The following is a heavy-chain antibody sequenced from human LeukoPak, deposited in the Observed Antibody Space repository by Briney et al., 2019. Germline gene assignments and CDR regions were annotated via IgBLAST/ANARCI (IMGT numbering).Heavy chain of an antibody. V-gene: IGHV3-33*08. CDR3: ARRAGAYSHPYDY. CDR2: TLSDGSFS. J-gene: IGHJ4*02. D-gene: IGHD4/OR15-4a*01. CDR1: GYSFRSYG. Sequence: GRSLSLSCAASGYSFRSYGMHWVRQAPGKGLEWVTYTLSDGSFSYYADSVKGRFTISRDNSKNTLYLQMNSLRAEDTAVYYCARRAGAYSHPYDYWGQGTLVTVSS.